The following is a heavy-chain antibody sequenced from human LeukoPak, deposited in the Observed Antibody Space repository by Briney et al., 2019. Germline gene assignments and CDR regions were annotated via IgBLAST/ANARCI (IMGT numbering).Heavy chain of an antibody. D-gene: IGHD2-8*01. CDR1: GFAFSTYS. CDR2: ISPGSSTI. Sequence: PSGGSLRLSCAASGFAFSTYSMIWVRQAPGKGLEWVSYISPGSSTIYYADFAKGRFTISRDDGEKSLYLQMNPLRAEDTAVYYCATQAWRTHGAGGYHDDCWGHGTLVTVSS. CDR3: ATQAWRTHGAGGYHDDC. J-gene: IGHJ4*01. V-gene: IGHV3-48*01.